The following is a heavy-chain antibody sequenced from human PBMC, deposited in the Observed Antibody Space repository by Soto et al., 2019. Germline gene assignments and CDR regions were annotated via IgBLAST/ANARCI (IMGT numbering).Heavy chain of an antibody. Sequence: ASVKVSCKASGGTFSSYAISWVRQAPGQGLEWMGGIIPIFGTANYAQKFQGRVTITADESTSTAYMELSSLRSEDTAVYYCARNGVDIVATITRDYYGMDVWGQGTKVTVSS. CDR1: GGTFSSYA. CDR3: ARNGVDIVATITRDYYGMDV. CDR2: IIPIFGTA. V-gene: IGHV1-69*13. J-gene: IGHJ6*02. D-gene: IGHD5-12*01.